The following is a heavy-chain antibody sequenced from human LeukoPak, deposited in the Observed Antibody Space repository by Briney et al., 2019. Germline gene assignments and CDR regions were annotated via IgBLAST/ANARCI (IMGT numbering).Heavy chain of an antibody. V-gene: IGHV4-59*01. CDR1: GGSISSYY. CDR2: IYYSGST. J-gene: IGHJ6*03. CDR3: ARGDSGCSYGQPYYYMDV. D-gene: IGHD5-18*01. Sequence: PSETLSLTCTVSGGSISSYYWSWIRQPPGKGLEWIGDIYYSGSTNYNPSLTSRVTISVDTSKNQFSLKLSSVTAADTAVYYCARGDSGCSYGQPYYYMDVWGKGTTVTVSS.